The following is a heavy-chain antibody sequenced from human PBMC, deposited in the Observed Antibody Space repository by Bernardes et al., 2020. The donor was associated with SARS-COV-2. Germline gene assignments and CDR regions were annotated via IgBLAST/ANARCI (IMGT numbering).Heavy chain of an antibody. CDR1: GGSISSYY. CDR3: ARLNSKLKYYYYYGMDV. J-gene: IGHJ6*02. D-gene: IGHD1-7*01. V-gene: IGHV4-59*08. Sequence: SETLSLTCTVSGGSISSYYWSWIRQPPGKGLEWIGYIYYSGSTNYNPSLKSRVTISVDTSKNQFSLKLSSVTAADTAVYYCARLNSKLKYYYYYGMDVWGQGTTVTVSS. CDR2: IYYSGST.